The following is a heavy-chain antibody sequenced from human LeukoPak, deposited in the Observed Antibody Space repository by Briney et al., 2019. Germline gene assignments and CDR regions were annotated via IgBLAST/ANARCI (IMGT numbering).Heavy chain of an antibody. CDR3: AELGITMIGGV. D-gene: IGHD3-10*02. CDR1: GFTFSNYN. V-gene: IGHV3-48*04. J-gene: IGHJ6*04. Sequence: GGSLRLSCEASGFTFSNYNMNWVRQAPGKGLEWVSYISSSGSTIYYADSVKGRFTISRDNAKNSLYLQMNSLRAEDTAVYYCAELGITMIGGVWGKGTTVTISS. CDR2: ISSSGSTI.